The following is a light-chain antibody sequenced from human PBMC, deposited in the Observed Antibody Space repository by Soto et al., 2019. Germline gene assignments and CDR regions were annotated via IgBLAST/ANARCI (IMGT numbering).Light chain of an antibody. CDR1: QSVSSSY. J-gene: IGKJ1*01. Sequence: IVLTQSPGTLSLSPGERATLSCRPSQSVSSSYLAWYQQKPGQAPRLLIYGASSRATGIPDRFSGSGSGTDFTLTISRLEPEDFAVYYCQQYGSSPPTFGQGTKVDIK. V-gene: IGKV3-20*01. CDR2: GAS. CDR3: QQYGSSPPT.